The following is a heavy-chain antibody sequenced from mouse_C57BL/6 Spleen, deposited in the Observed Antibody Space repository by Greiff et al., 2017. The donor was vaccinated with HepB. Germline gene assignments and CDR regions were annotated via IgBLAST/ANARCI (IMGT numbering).Heavy chain of an antibody. J-gene: IGHJ1*03. Sequence: EVKLQESGEGLVKPGGSLKLSCAASGFTFSSYAMSWVRQTPEKRLEWVAYISSGSDYIYYADTVKGRFTISRDNAMNTLYLQMSSLKSEDTAMYYCTRERYYGSKGYWYFDVWGTGTTVTVSS. CDR3: TRERYYGSKGYWYFDV. CDR2: ISSGSDYI. V-gene: IGHV5-9-1*02. CDR1: GFTFSSYA. D-gene: IGHD1-1*01.